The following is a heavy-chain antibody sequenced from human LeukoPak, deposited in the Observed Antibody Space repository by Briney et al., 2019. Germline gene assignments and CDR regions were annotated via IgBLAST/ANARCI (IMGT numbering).Heavy chain of an antibody. CDR1: GGTFSSYA. J-gene: IGHJ4*02. Sequence: ASVKVSCKASGGTFSSYAISWVRQAPGQGLEWMGGIIPIFGTAKYAQKFQGRVTMTRDTSISTAYMELNTLRSDDTAVYYCAREDGFCSSSSCYNDYWGQGTLVTVSS. D-gene: IGHD2-2*02. V-gene: IGHV1-69*05. CDR3: AREDGFCSSSSCYNDY. CDR2: IIPIFGTA.